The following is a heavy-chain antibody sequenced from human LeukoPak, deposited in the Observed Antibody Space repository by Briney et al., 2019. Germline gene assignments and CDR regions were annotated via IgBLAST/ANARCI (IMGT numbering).Heavy chain of an antibody. Sequence: PSETLSLTCTVSGGSISRSSFYWGWIRQPPGKGLEWIASMYYSGNIYYNPSLKSRVTISVDTSKNQVSLKLTSVTAADTATYYCARHDTSYSYDSHVYSLFDFWGQGTLVTVSS. CDR1: GGSISRSSFY. V-gene: IGHV4-39*01. CDR3: ARHDTSYSYDSHVYSLFDF. J-gene: IGHJ4*02. CDR2: MYYSGNI. D-gene: IGHD3-22*01.